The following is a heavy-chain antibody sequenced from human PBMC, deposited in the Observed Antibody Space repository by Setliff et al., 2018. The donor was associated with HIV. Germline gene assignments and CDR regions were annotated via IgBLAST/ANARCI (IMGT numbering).Heavy chain of an antibody. CDR3: AGPQGGGFDY. CDR1: GYSFTSYW. J-gene: IGHJ4*02. Sequence: PGESLKISCSGSGYSFTSYWIGWVRQMPGKGLEWMGIIYPAYSGTRYSPSFQGQVTISADKSMDTAYLQWSSLKASDTAMYYCAGPQGGGFDYWGQGTLVTVSS. CDR2: IYPAYSGT. V-gene: IGHV5-51*01. D-gene: IGHD3-16*01.